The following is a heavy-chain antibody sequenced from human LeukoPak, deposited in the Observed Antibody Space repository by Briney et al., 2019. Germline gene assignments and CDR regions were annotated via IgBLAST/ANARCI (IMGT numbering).Heavy chain of an antibody. D-gene: IGHD3/OR15-3a*01. V-gene: IGHV3-15*01. CDR2: IKRKGDDGTI. CDR1: GFTFRNAW. J-gene: IGHJ4*02. CDR3: TAGTGRSDFDY. Sequence: GGSLRLSCAASGFTFRNAWISWVRQAPGRGLEWVGRIKRKGDDGTIDYAAPVKGRLSISRDDSKNTLYLQMKSLKSEDTAVYYCTAGTGRSDFDYWGQGTLVTVSS.